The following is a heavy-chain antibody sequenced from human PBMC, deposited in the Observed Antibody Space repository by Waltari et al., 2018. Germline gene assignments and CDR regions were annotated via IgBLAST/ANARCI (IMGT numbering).Heavy chain of an antibody. J-gene: IGHJ4*02. CDR1: GFVFDDHG. CDR2: INWSGASI. V-gene: IGHV3-20*04. D-gene: IGHD3-10*01. CDR3: ASDARGKQEGVTCFDY. Sequence: EVQLVESGGGVVRPGGSLRLSCAASGFVFDDHGMTWVRQAPGKGLEWVAGINWSGASINYAHSVNGRFTISRDNAKNSLYLQMDSLGAEDTALYYCASDARGKQEGVTCFDYWGQGTLVTVSS.